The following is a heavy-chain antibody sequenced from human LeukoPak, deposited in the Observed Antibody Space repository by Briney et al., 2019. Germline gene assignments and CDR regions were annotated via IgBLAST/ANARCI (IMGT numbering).Heavy chain of an antibody. D-gene: IGHD2/OR15-2a*01. CDR3: ARVRWSRTFDY. CDR1: GGSISSYY. V-gene: IGHV4-59*01. CDR2: IYYSGST. J-gene: IGHJ4*02. Sequence: PSEALSLTCTVSGGSISSYYWSWIRQPPGKGLEWIGYIYYSGSTNYNPSLKSRVTISVDTSKNQFSLKLSSVTAADTPVYYCARVRWSRTFDYWGQGTLVTVSS.